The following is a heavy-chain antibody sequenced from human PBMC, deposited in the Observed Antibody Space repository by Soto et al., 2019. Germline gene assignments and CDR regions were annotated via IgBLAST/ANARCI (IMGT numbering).Heavy chain of an antibody. D-gene: IGHD2-2*01. CDR2: IISYNGDT. Sequence: GASVKVSCKASNYTFSSYGISWVRQATGQVLEWMGWIISYNGDTNHAQKSRGKATMTTDTFTSTAYMKLRSLRPDDAALFYFARGGPRPAVRPFAHWAEEPLFPVS. CDR1: NYTFSSYG. CDR3: ARGGPRPAVRPFAH. V-gene: IGHV1-18*01. J-gene: IGHJ4*02.